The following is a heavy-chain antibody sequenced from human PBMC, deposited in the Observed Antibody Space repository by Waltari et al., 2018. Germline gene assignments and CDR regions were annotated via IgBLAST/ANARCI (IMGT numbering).Heavy chain of an antibody. V-gene: IGHV4-34*01. CDR2: INHSGST. J-gene: IGHJ6*03. CDR1: EGSFSAFF. CDR3: ARGPNRASRSSGWSRHMDV. D-gene: IGHD6-19*01. Sequence: VRLDQWGTELVEPWETLSLTCAVYEGSFSAFFWSWIRQPPGKGLEWIGEINHSGSTNYNPSLKSRVTISVDTSKNQFSLKLSSVTAADTAVYYCARGPNRASRSSGWSRHMDVWGKGTTVTVSS.